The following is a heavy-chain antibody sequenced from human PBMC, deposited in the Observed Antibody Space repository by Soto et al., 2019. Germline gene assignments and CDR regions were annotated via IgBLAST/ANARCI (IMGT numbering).Heavy chain of an antibody. CDR2: IYYTGST. V-gene: IGHV4-31*03. J-gene: IGHJ4*02. Sequence: PSETLSLTCNVSCGSISSGDHHWGWIRQLPGKGLEWIGYIYYTGSTYYNPSLKSRVTISVDMSKNQFSLSLRSVTAADTAVYYCARDRIAAAGHFDSWGPGTLVTVSS. CDR3: ARDRIAAAGHFDS. D-gene: IGHD6-13*01. CDR1: CGSISSGDHH.